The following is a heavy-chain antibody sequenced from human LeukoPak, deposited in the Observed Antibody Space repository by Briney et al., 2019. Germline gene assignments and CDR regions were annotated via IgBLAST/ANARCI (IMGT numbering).Heavy chain of an antibody. CDR1: GGSISSYY. D-gene: IGHD3-10*01. Sequence: PSETLSLTCTVSGGSISSYYWSWIRQPAGKGLEWIGRIYTSGSTNYNPSLKSRVTMSVDTSKNQFSLKLSSVTAADTAVYYCARANGSGSYYNVRPIDYWGQGTLVTVSS. CDR3: ARANGSGSYYNVRPIDY. J-gene: IGHJ4*02. CDR2: IYTSGST. V-gene: IGHV4-4*07.